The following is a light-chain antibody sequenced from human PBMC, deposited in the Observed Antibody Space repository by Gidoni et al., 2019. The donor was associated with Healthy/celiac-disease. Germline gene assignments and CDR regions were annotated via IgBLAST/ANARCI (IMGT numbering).Light chain of an antibody. Sequence: DIVMTQSPLSLPVTPGEPASISCRSSQSLLHSNGYNYLDWYLQKPGQSPQLLIYLGSNRVSGVPDRFSGSGSGTDFTLKISRVEAEDVGVYYCMQALQTPTFGGXTKVEIK. V-gene: IGKV2-28*01. CDR1: QSLLHSNGYNY. CDR2: LGS. CDR3: MQALQTPT. J-gene: IGKJ4*01.